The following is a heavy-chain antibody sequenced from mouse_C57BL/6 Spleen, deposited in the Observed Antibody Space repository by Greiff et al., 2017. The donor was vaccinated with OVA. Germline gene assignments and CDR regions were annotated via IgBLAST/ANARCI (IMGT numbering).Heavy chain of an antibody. V-gene: IGHV3-6*01. Sequence: EVQLVESGPGLVKPSQSLSLTCSVTGYSITSGYYWNWIRQFPGNKLEWMGYISYDGSNNYNPSLKNRISITRDTSKNQFFLKLNSVTTEDTATYYCARESSTVVATYYAMDYWGQGTSVTVSS. CDR1: GYSITSGYY. D-gene: IGHD1-1*01. CDR2: ISYDGSN. J-gene: IGHJ4*01. CDR3: ARESSTVVATYYAMDY.